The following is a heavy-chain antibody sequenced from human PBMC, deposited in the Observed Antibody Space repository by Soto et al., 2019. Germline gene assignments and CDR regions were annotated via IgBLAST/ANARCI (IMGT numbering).Heavy chain of an antibody. D-gene: IGHD1-26*01. CDR1: GFTFDSSG. J-gene: IGHJ4*02. CDR2: ISYDGSNI. Sequence: AVGSLRLSCAASGFTFDSSGMDWGRQTPGKGLEWLAVISYDGSNIYYADSVKGRFTISRDNSKNTLYLHMNNLRPEDTAVYYCAKLKCGAPISYFDYWGPGTLVTVSS. V-gene: IGHV3-30*18. CDR3: AKLKCGAPISYFDY.